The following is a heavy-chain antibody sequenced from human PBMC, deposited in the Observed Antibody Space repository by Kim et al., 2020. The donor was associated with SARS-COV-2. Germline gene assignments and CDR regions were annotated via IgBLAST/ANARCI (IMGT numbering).Heavy chain of an antibody. D-gene: IGHD3-10*01. V-gene: IGHV1-18*01. Sequence: ASVKVSCKASGYTFTSYGISWVRQAPGQGLEWMGWISAYTGNTNYAQNLQGRVTMTTDTSTSTAYMELRSLRSDDTAVYYCARDRFEVRGLLLWFGELSDYWGQGTLVTVSS. CDR2: ISAYTGNT. CDR1: GYTFTSYG. J-gene: IGHJ4*02. CDR3: ARDRFEVRGLLLWFGELSDY.